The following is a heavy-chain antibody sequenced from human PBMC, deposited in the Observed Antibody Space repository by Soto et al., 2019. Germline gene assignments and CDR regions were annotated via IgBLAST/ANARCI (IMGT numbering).Heavy chain of an antibody. CDR1: GFTFSSYA. D-gene: IGHD2-2*01. CDR3: ASSLDIVVVPAASPSPYYMDV. Sequence: GGSLRLSCAASGFTFSSYAMHWVRQAPGKGLECVSSISSSSSYIYYADSVKGRFTISRDNAKNSLYLQMNSLRAEDTAVYYCASSLDIVVVPAASPSPYYMDVWGKGTTVTVSS. CDR2: ISSSSSYI. J-gene: IGHJ6*03. V-gene: IGHV3-21*01.